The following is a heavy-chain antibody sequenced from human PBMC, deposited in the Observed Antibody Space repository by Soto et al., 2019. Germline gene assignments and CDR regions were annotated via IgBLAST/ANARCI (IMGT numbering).Heavy chain of an antibody. Sequence: QVQLVESGGGVVQPGKSLRLSCAASGFTFSSHGMHWVRQAPGKGLEWVAVILFDGSNKYYADSVKGRFTISRDNSKNTLSLQMNSLRAEDTAVYYCARSTTVRFLEWSTTTFIDYWGQGTLVTVSS. CDR1: GFTFSSHG. CDR3: ARSTTVRFLEWSTTTFIDY. V-gene: IGHV3-30*03. J-gene: IGHJ4*02. D-gene: IGHD3-3*01. CDR2: ILFDGSNK.